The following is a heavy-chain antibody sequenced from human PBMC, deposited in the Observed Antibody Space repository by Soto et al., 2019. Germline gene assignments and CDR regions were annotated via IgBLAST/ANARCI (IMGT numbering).Heavy chain of an antibody. CDR3: ASRDSSGFLRYFDN. CDR1: GGTLSSFINYP. V-gene: IGHV1-69*06. CDR2: IVPNVGTV. Sequence: QMQLVQSGAEVKKPGSSVKVSCKASGGTLSSFINYPINWVRQAPGQGLEWMGGIVPNVGTVNYAQKFQGRVTITAHKSTGTAYMELSSLRSEDTALYYCASRDSSGFLRYFDNWGQGTLVTVSS. J-gene: IGHJ4*02. D-gene: IGHD3-3*01.